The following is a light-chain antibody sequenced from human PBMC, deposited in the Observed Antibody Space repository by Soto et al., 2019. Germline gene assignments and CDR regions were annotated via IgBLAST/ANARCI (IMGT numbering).Light chain of an antibody. CDR2: KAS. Sequence: DIQMTQSPSTLSASVGGRVTITCRASQSISSWLAWYQQKPGKAAKLLIYKASSLESGVTSRFSGSGSGTEFTLTISSLQPDDFATYYCQQYNSYSRTVGQGTKVEIK. CDR3: QQYNSYSRT. J-gene: IGKJ1*01. V-gene: IGKV1-5*03. CDR1: QSISSW.